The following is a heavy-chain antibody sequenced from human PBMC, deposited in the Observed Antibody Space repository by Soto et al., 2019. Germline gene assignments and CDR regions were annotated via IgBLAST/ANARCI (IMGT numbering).Heavy chain of an antibody. V-gene: IGHV3-48*02. CDR3: ARDRSTIYGVVTPIDH. J-gene: IGHJ4*02. D-gene: IGHD3-3*01. CDR2: ISSGGDTI. CDR1: GFTFSPYS. Sequence: GGSLRLSCTVSGFTFSPYSMNWVRQAPGKGLEWISYISSGGDTIYYADSVRGRFTVSRDNTKNSLYLQMDSLRDEDTAVYYCARDRSTIYGVVTPIDHRGQGTLVPV.